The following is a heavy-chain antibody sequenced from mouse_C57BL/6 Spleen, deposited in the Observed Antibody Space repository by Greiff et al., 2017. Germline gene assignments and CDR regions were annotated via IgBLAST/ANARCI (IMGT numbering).Heavy chain of an antibody. J-gene: IGHJ2*01. V-gene: IGHV1-54*01. CDR2: INPGSGGT. D-gene: IGHD2-3*01. Sequence: VQLQESGAELVRPGTSVKVSCKASGYAFTNYLIEWVKQRPGQGLEWIGVINPGSGGTNYNEKFKGKATLTADKSYSTAYMQLSSLTSEDSAVYFCASPYDGYFDYWGQGTTLTVSS. CDR3: ASPYDGYFDY. CDR1: GYAFTNYL.